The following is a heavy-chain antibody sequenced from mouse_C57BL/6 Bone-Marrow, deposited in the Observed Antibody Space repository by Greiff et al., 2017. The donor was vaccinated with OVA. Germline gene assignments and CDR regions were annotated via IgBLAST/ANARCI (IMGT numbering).Heavy chain of an antibody. J-gene: IGHJ4*01. CDR2: IYPGDGDT. D-gene: IGHD1-1*01. Sequence: QVQLQQSGPELVKPGASVKISCKASGYAFSSSWMNWVKQRPGKGLEWIGRIYPGDGDTNYNGKFKGKATLTADKSSSTAYMQLSSLTSEDSAVYFCARSTTVVATDAIDYWGQGTSVTVSS. CDR1: GYAFSSSW. V-gene: IGHV1-82*01. CDR3: ARSTTVVATDAIDY.